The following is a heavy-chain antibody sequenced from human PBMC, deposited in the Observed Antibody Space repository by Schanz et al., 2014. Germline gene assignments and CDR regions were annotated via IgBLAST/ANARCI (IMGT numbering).Heavy chain of an antibody. Sequence: VHLLESGGGLVEPGGSLRLSCAASGFSFSSYAMGWVRQARGKGLEWVSAMNESHSTIYYADSVRGRFTISRDNAENTLFLQMNSLRAEDTAVYYCARKVVATIGGYYDNWGQGTLVIGSS. CDR3: ARKVVATIGGYYDN. V-gene: IGHV3-23*01. CDR1: GFSFSSYA. J-gene: IGHJ4*02. CDR2: MNESHSTI. D-gene: IGHD5-12*01.